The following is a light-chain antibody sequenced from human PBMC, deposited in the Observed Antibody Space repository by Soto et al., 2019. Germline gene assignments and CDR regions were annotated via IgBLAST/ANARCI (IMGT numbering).Light chain of an antibody. CDR1: QSVSSIY. CDR3: QQYGSSPLT. V-gene: IGKV3-20*01. CDR2: GAS. J-gene: IGKJ4*01. Sequence: EIVLTQSPGTLSLSPGERATLSCRASQSVSSIYLAWYQQKPGQAPRLLIYGASSRATGIPDRFSGSGSATDFTLTISRLEPEDFAVYYCQQYGSSPLTFGGGTKVEIK.